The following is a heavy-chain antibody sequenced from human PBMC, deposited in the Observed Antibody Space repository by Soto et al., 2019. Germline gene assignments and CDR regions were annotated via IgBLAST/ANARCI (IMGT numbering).Heavy chain of an antibody. CDR1: GFTVSSNY. J-gene: IGHJ4*02. D-gene: IGHD1-20*01. CDR3: AREVSRGGPVDY. Sequence: GGSLRLSCAASGFTVSSNYMSWVRQAPGKGLEWVSVIYSGGSTYYADSVKGRFTISRDNSKNTLYLQMNSLRAEDTVVYYCAREVSRGGPVDYWGQGTLVTVSS. CDR2: IYSGGST. V-gene: IGHV3-53*01.